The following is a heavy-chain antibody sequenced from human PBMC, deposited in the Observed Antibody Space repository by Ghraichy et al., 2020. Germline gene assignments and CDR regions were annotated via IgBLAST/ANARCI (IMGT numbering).Heavy chain of an antibody. CDR1: GGTFSSYA. Sequence: SVKVSCKASGGTFSSYAISWVRQAPGQGLEWMGGIIPIFGPANYAQKFQGRVTITADESTSTAYMELSSLRSEDTAVYYCARVSGAFYYDSSGYHDAFDIWGQETMVTFSS. CDR3: ARVSGAFYYDSSGYHDAFDI. D-gene: IGHD3-22*01. J-gene: IGHJ3*02. CDR2: IIPIFGPA. V-gene: IGHV1-69*13.